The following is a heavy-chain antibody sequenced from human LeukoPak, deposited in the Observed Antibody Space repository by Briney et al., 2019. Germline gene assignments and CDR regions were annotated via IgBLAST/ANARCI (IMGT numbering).Heavy chain of an antibody. D-gene: IGHD4/OR15-4a*01. Sequence: SETLSLTCTTSAASISSSSHHWGWIRQSPGKGLEWIGSIYYGQTIYYNPSLISRVTISVVTSKDQFTLQLNSVTAADTAVYYCVRHDGRGGATMGAFDSWGQGSLVTVSS. CDR1: AASISSSSHH. CDR3: VRHDGRGGATMGAFDS. V-gene: IGHV4-39*01. J-gene: IGHJ5*01. CDR2: IYYGQTI.